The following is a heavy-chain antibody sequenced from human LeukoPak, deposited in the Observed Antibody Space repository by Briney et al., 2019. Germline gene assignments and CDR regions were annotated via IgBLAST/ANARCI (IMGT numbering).Heavy chain of an antibody. CDR1: GFTFSSYE. D-gene: IGHD2-2*01. V-gene: IGHV3-48*03. J-gene: IGHJ5*02. CDR2: ISSSGSTI. CDR3: ASLRGVPIDP. Sequence: GGSLGLSCAASGFTFSSYEMNWVRQAPGKGLEWVSYISSSGSTIYYADSVKGRFTISRDDAKNSLYLQMNSLRAEDTAVYYCASLRGVPIDPWGQGTLVTVSS.